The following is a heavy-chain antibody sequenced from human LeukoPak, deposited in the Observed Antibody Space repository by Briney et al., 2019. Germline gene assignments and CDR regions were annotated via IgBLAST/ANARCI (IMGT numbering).Heavy chain of an antibody. CDR3: ARSFDGYNYFYY. CDR1: GFTFRSYS. J-gene: IGHJ4*02. CDR2: ISSGSSYI. V-gene: IGHV3-21*01. D-gene: IGHD5-24*01. Sequence: GGSLRLSCAASGFTFRSYSMNWVRQAPGKGLDWVSSISSGSSYIYYADSVKGRFTISRDNAKNPLYLQMNSLRAEDTAVYYCARSFDGYNYFYYWGQGTLVTVSS.